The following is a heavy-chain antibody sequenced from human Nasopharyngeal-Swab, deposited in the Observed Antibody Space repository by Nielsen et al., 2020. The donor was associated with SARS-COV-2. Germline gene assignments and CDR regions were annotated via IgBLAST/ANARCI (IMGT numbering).Heavy chain of an antibody. J-gene: IGHJ5*02. V-gene: IGHV4-39*07. D-gene: IGHD3-10*01. CDR3: AREDKGLLWFGELLLRWFDP. Sequence: GSLRLSCTVSGGSISSSSYYWGWIRQPPGQGLEWIGSIYYTESTYYNPSLKSRVTISIDTSKNQFSLKLSSVTAADTAVYFCAREDKGLLWFGELLLRWFDPWGQGTLVTVSS. CDR1: GGSISSSSYY. CDR2: IYYTEST.